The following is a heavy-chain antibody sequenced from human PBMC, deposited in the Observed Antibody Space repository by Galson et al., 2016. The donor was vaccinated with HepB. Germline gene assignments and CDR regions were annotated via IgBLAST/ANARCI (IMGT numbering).Heavy chain of an antibody. CDR3: AKGRRSILPHFDY. CDR1: GFTFDDHT. Sequence: SLRLSCAASGFTFDDHTMHWVRQAPGKGLEWVSLISWDGSSTYYADSVKGRVAISRDNSKNSLYLQMNSLRTEDTALYYCAKGRRSILPHFDYWGQGTLVTVSS. V-gene: IGHV3-43*01. D-gene: IGHD3-9*01. CDR2: ISWDGSST. J-gene: IGHJ4*02.